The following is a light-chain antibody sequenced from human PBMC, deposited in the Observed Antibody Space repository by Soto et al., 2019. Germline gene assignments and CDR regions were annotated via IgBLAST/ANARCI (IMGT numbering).Light chain of an antibody. CDR2: GAS. CDR1: QSVSSSY. V-gene: IGKV3-20*01. CDR3: QAWT. Sequence: DIVLTQSPGTLSLSPGERGTLSCRASQSVSSSYLAWYQQKPGQAPRLLIYGASSRATGIPDRFSGSGSGTDFTLTISRLEPEDFAVYYCQAWTFGQGTK. J-gene: IGKJ1*01.